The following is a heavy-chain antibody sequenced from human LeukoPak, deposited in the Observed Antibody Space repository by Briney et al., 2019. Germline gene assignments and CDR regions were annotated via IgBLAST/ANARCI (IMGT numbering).Heavy chain of an antibody. CDR2: INHSGST. D-gene: IGHD6-19*01. CDR3: VRGYAGVAGTGRYFDY. J-gene: IGHJ4*02. Sequence: PSETLSLTCAVCGGSFSGYYWSWIRQPPGKGLEWIGEINHSGSTNYNPSLKSRVTISVDTSKNQFSLKLSSVTAADTAVYYCVRGYAGVAGTGRYFDYWGQGTLVTVSS. CDR1: GGSFSGYY. V-gene: IGHV4-34*01.